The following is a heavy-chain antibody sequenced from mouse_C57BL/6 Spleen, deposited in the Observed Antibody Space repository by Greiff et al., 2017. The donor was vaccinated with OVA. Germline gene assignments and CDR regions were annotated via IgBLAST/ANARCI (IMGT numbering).Heavy chain of an antibody. V-gene: IGHV1-26*01. J-gene: IGHJ2*01. Sequence: EVQLQQSGPELVKPGASVKISCKASGYTFTDYYMNWVKQSHGKSLEWIGDINPNNGGTSYNQKFKGKATLTVDKSSSTAYMELRSLTSEDSAVYYCARDGRLRGQGTTLTVSS. D-gene: IGHD2-10*01. CDR2: INPNNGGT. CDR1: GYTFTDYY. CDR3: ARDGRL.